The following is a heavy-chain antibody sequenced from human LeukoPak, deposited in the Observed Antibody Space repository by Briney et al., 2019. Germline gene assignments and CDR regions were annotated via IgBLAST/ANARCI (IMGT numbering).Heavy chain of an antibody. J-gene: IGHJ6*03. D-gene: IGHD1-26*01. V-gene: IGHV3-30*02. CDR3: AKDGDTMSGTYYYDMDV. CDR2: IRYDGSNK. Sequence: GGSLRLSCAASGFTFSNFGMHWVRQAPGKGLEWVAFIRYDGSNKYYADSVKGRFTISRDNSKNTLYLQMNSLRGEDTAVYYCAKDGDTMSGTYYYDMDVWGKGTTVAIS. CDR1: GFTFSNFG.